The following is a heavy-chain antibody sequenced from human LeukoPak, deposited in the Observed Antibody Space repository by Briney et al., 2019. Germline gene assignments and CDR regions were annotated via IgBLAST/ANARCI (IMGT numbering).Heavy chain of an antibody. CDR2: ISGSGGST. CDR3: AKDQSSSSHNWFDP. CDR1: GSTFSSYA. J-gene: IGHJ5*02. D-gene: IGHD6-6*01. Sequence: GGSLRLSCAASGSTFSSYAMSWVRQAPGKGLEWVSAISGSGGSTYYADSVKGRFTISRDNSKNTLYLQMNSLRAEDTAVYYCAKDQSSSSHNWFDPWGQGTLVTVSS. V-gene: IGHV3-23*01.